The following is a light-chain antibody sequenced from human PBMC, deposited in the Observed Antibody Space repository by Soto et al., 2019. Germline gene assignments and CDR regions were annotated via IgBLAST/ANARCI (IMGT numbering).Light chain of an antibody. Sequence: QSALTQPASVSGSPGQSITISCTGTNNLVSWYQQHPGKAPKVVLYEGTKRPSGVSNRFSGSNSGSTASLTISGLQAEDEAHYFCCAYVGARSYVFGPGTMVTVL. CDR3: CAYVGARSYV. V-gene: IGLV2-23*01. CDR1: NNL. J-gene: IGLJ1*01. CDR2: EGT.